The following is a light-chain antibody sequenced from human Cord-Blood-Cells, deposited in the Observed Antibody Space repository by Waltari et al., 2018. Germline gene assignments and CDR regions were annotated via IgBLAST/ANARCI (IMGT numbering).Light chain of an antibody. Sequence: SYELTQPPSVSVSPGQTASITCSGDKLGDKYACWYQQKPGKSPGLVIYQDSKRPAGIPERFSGSNSGNTATLTISGTQAMDEADYYCQAWDSSTSVVFGGGTKLTVL. CDR3: QAWDSSTSVV. J-gene: IGLJ2*01. CDR2: QDS. V-gene: IGLV3-1*01. CDR1: KLGDKY.